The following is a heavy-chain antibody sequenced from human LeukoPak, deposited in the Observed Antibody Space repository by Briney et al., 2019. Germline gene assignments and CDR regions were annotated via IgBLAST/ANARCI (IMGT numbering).Heavy chain of an antibody. CDR3: ARVSYDFWSGQGGYYFDY. D-gene: IGHD3-3*01. J-gene: IGHJ4*02. Sequence: SETLSLTCTVSGGSLSSYYWSWIRQPPGKGLEWIGYIYYSGSTNYNPSLKSRVTISVDTSKNQFSLKLSPVTAADTAVYYCARVSYDFWSGQGGYYFDYWGQGTLVTVSS. CDR1: GGSLSSYY. CDR2: IYYSGST. V-gene: IGHV4-59*01.